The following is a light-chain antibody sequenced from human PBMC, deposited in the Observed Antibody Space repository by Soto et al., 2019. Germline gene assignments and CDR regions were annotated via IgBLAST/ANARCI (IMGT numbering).Light chain of an antibody. CDR3: QQRSNWPPS. Sequence: EIVLTQSPGTLSLSPGERATLSCRASQSLSSTYLAWYQQKPGQAPRLLIYGASSRATGIPDRFSGSGSGTDFTLTISSLEPEDFAVYYCQQRSNWPPSFGQGTRLEIK. CDR1: QSLSSTY. J-gene: IGKJ5*01. V-gene: IGKV3D-20*02. CDR2: GAS.